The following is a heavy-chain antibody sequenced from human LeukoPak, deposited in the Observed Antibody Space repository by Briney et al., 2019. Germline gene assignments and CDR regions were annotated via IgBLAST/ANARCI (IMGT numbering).Heavy chain of an antibody. V-gene: IGHV3-66*01. D-gene: IGHD1-26*01. J-gene: IGHJ6*02. Sequence: GGSLRLSCAASGFTVSSNYMNWVRQAPGKGLEWVSVINSGDITYFADSVKGRFTISRDNSKNTLYLQMNSLRAEDTAVYYCARDGRGSYDYYYGMDVWGQGTTVTVSS. CDR1: GFTVSSNY. CDR3: ARDGRGSYDYYYGMDV. CDR2: INSGDIT.